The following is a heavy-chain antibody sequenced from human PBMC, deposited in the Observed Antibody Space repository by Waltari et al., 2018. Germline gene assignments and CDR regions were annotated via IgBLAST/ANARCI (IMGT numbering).Heavy chain of an antibody. CDR3: ARGTLWFGEYSY. CDR2: IYHSGST. V-gene: IGHV4-38-2*01. CDR1: GYSISSGYY. D-gene: IGHD3-10*01. Sequence: QVQLQESGPGLVKPSETLSLTCAVSGYSISSGYYWGWIRQPPGKGLEWIGSIYHSGSTYYNPSLKSRVTISVDTYKNQFSLKLSSVTAADTAVYYCARGTLWFGEYSYWGQGTLVTVSS. J-gene: IGHJ4*02.